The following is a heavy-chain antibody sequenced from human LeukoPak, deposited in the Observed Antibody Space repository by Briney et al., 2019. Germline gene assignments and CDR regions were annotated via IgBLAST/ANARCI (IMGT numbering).Heavy chain of an antibody. D-gene: IGHD1-26*01. J-gene: IGHJ5*02. CDR1: GLTFSSYA. CDR2: ISGSGGNT. CDR3: AKSGILGAIFRYGFVP. Sequence: SGGSLSLLCAAWGLTFSSYAMNWVRQAPGKGLEWVSSISGSGGNTYYADSVKGRFNISRDNSKNTLYLQMNSLSAEDTAVYYCAKSGILGAIFRYGFVPWGQGTLVTVSS. V-gene: IGHV3-23*01.